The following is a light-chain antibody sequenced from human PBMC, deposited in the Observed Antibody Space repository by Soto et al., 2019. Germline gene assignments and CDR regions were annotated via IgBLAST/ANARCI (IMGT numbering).Light chain of an antibody. J-gene: IGKJ3*01. CDR3: QQSYSTLFT. Sequence: DIQMTQSPSSLSASVGDSVTITCWASQDISSYLNWYQHKPGRAPKLLIYAASTLHSGVPSRFSGSESGTDFTLTISSLQPEDFATYYCQQSYSTLFTFGPGTKVDFK. V-gene: IGKV1-39*01. CDR1: QDISSY. CDR2: AAS.